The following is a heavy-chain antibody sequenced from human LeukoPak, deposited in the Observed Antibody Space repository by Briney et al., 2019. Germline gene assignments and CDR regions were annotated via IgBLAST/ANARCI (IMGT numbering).Heavy chain of an antibody. CDR2: IYYTGTT. D-gene: IGHD3-22*01. CDR1: GGSISSYY. CDR3: ARGSSFTYYYDSSGDAFDI. V-gene: IGHV4-59*12. Sequence: PSETLSLTCTVSGGSISSYYWSWIRQPPGKGLEWIGCIYYTGTTNYNPSLKSRVTISLDTSKNQFSLKLSSVTAADTAVYYCARGSSFTYYYDSSGDAFDIWGQGTMVTVSS. J-gene: IGHJ3*02.